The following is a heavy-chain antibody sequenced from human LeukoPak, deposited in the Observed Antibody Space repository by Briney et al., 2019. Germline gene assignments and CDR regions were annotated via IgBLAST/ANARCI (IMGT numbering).Heavy chain of an antibody. CDR3: AREGIAAAGDAFDI. CDR2: IYTSGST. V-gene: IGHV4-4*07. D-gene: IGHD6-13*01. CDR1: GGSISSYY. J-gene: IGHJ3*02. Sequence: SETLSLTCTVSGGSISSYYWSWIRQPAGKGLEWIGRIYTSGSTNYNPSLKSRVTMSVDTSKNQFSLKLSSVTAADTAVYYCAREGIAAAGDAFDIRGQGTMVTVSS.